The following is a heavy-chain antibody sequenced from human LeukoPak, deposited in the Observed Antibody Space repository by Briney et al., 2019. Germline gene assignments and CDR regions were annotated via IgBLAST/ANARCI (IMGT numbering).Heavy chain of an antibody. CDR3: ARGDTQFDY. V-gene: IGHV3-23*01. CDR2: ISVSGGST. Sequence: GGSLRLSCAASGFTFSTYAMNWVRQAPEKGLEWVSTISVSGGSTYYADSVKGRFTISRDNSKNTLYLQMNSLRAEDTAVYYCARGDTQFDYWGQGTLVTVSS. CDR1: GFTFSTYA. J-gene: IGHJ4*02.